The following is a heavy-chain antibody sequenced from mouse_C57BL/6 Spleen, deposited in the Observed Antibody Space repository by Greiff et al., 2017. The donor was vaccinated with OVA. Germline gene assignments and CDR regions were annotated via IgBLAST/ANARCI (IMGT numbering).Heavy chain of an antibody. CDR2: ISYDGSN. V-gene: IGHV3-6*01. CDR3: ARRGVIPYYAMDY. J-gene: IGHJ4*01. Sequence: EVQRVESGPGLVKPSQSLSLTCSVSGYSITSGYYWNWIRQFPGNKLEWMGYISYDGSNNYNPSLKNRITITRDTSKNQFFLKLNSVTTEDPAPYYCARRGVIPYYAMDYWGQGTSVTVSS. CDR1: GYSITSGYY. D-gene: IGHD2-2*01.